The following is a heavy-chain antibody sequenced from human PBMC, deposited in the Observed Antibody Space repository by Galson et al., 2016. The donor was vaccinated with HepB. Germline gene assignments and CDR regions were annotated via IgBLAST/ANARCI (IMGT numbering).Heavy chain of an antibody. J-gene: IGHJ4*02. CDR2: IPYDGNQK. CDR3: ARDLLTDQVSCGGLCPPAY. CDR1: GFDFRNHD. V-gene: IGHV3-30*03. Sequence: SLRLSCAGSGFDFRNHDIHWVRQAPGKGLEWVAVIPYDGNQKEYVDSVEGRFIISRDDSKNTVYLQINSLRTDDTGMFYFARDLLTDQVSCGGLCPPAYWGQGTLVTVSS. D-gene: IGHD2-21*01.